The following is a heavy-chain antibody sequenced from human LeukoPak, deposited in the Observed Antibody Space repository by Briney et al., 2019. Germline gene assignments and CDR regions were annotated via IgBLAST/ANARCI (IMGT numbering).Heavy chain of an antibody. CDR1: GGTFSSYA. CDR3: ARAPVGAPDYYYYYMDV. Sequence: ASVKVPCKASGGTFSSYAISWVRQAPGQGLEWMGGIIPIFGTANYAQKFQGRVTITTDESTSTAYMELSSLRSEDTAVYYCARAPVGAPDYYYYYMDVWGKGTTVTVSS. J-gene: IGHJ6*03. V-gene: IGHV1-69*05. D-gene: IGHD1-26*01. CDR2: IIPIFGTA.